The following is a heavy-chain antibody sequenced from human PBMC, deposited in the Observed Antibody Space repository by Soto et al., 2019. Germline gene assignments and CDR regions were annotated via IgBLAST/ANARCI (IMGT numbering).Heavy chain of an antibody. D-gene: IGHD2-8*01. CDR2: INHSGST. Sequence: SETLSLTCAVFGGSFSGYYWSRNRQPPGKGLEWIGEINHSGSTNYNPSLKSRVTISVDTSKNQFSLKLSSVTAADTAVYYCARVPGYCTNGVRRTGDYWFDPWGQGTLVTVSS. J-gene: IGHJ5*02. CDR1: GGSFSGYY. CDR3: ARVPGYCTNGVRRTGDYWFDP. V-gene: IGHV4-34*01.